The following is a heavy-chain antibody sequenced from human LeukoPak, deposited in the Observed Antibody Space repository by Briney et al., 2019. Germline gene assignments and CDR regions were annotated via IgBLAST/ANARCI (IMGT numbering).Heavy chain of an antibody. CDR1: GFIFSDYY. J-gene: IGHJ4*02. D-gene: IGHD4-23*01. CDR2: IGKNGNLR. Sequence: GGSLRLSCSASGFIFSDYYMSWIRQAPGKGLEWISYIGKNGNLRDYADSVKGRFTVSRDNDRNLMYLEMNSLRAEDTAVYYCATWGSVVSPSDYWGQGTLVTVSS. CDR3: ATWGSVVSPSDY. V-gene: IGHV3-11*01.